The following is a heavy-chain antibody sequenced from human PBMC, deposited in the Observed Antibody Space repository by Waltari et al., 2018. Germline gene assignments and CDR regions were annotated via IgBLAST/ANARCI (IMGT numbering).Heavy chain of an antibody. D-gene: IGHD4-4*01. CDR2: IRKEGGEE. V-gene: IGHV3-7*01. J-gene: IGHJ3*02. CDR1: GFTFMTYS. CDR3: ARDSAPYSNYADAIDI. Sequence: EVQLVESGGGLVQPGGSLRVSCVASGFTFMTYSMSRVRQAPGKGLEWVASIRKEGGEEYYVDSVKGRFTVSRNNATNSLHLHMDSLRVEDTAIYYCARDSAPYSNYADAIDIWGQGTMVIVSS.